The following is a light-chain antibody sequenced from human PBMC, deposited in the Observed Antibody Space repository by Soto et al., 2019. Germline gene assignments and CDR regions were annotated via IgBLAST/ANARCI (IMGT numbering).Light chain of an antibody. J-gene: IGKJ5*01. Sequence: EIVMTQSPATLSVSPGERATLSCRASQSISTKVGWYQQRPGQAPGLLIYGASTRATGIPARFSGSGSGTEFTLTISSLYSEDSGVYYCQQYNAWPRFSFGQGTRLEIK. V-gene: IGKV3-15*01. CDR2: GAS. CDR1: QSISTK. CDR3: QQYNAWPRFS.